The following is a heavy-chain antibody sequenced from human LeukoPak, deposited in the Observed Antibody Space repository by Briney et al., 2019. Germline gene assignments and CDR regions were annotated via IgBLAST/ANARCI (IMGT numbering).Heavy chain of an antibody. J-gene: IGHJ6*03. V-gene: IGHV1-2*02. CDR2: INSNGGVT. CDR3: ARDWGRHYMDV. Sequence: GASVKLSCKASGYTVTGYYMHWVRQAPGQGLEWRGWINSNGGVTNYSQKFKGRVTMTRDTSISTAYMELSRLRSDDTAVYYCARDWGRHYMDVWGKGTTVTVSS. CDR1: GYTVTGYY. D-gene: IGHD3-16*01.